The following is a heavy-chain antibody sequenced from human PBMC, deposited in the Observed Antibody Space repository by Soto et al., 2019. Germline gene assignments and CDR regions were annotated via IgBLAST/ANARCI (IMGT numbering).Heavy chain of an antibody. CDR3: AKDRMGSGVRGYFYY. CDR2: IIYDGSTK. Sequence: QVQLVESGGGVVQPGRSLRLSCAASGFTFSSYGMHWVRQAPGKGLEWVAVIIYDGSTKYYADSVKGRFTISRDHSKSMLYLHMNSLRAEDMAVYYCAKDRMGSGVRGYFYYWGQVTLVTVPA. V-gene: IGHV3-30*18. D-gene: IGHD3-10*01. J-gene: IGHJ4*02. CDR1: GFTFSSYG.